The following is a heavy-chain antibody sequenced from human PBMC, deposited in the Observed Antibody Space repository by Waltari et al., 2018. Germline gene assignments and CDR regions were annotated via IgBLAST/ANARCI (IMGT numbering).Heavy chain of an antibody. V-gene: IGHV3-7*01. Sequence: EVQLVESGGGLVQPGGSLRLSCAASGFTFSDKWMTWVRQAPGKGLEWVANIKQDGSEKYYVDSVKGRFTISRDNAKNSLYLQMNSLRAEDSAVYYCARRNGCDYWGQGTLVTVSS. D-gene: IGHD6-19*01. J-gene: IGHJ4*02. CDR1: GFTFSDKW. CDR3: ARRNGCDY. CDR2: IKQDGSEK.